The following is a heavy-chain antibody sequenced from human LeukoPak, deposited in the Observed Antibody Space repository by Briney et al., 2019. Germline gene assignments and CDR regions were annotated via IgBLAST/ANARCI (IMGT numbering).Heavy chain of an antibody. CDR3: ARDTAIGVTIPYYMDV. CDR1: GGSISSYY. V-gene: IGHV4-4*07. CDR2: IYTSGST. Sequence: PSETLSLTCTVSGGSISSYYWSWIRQPAGKGLEWIGRIYTSGSTNYNPSLKSRVTMSVDTSKNQFSLKLSSVTAADTAVYYCARDTAIGVTIPYYMDVWGKGTTVTVSS. J-gene: IGHJ6*03. D-gene: IGHD3-3*01.